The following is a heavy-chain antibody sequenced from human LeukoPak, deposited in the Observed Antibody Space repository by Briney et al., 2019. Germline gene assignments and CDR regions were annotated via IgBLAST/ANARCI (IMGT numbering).Heavy chain of an antibody. CDR1: GYSISSGYF. V-gene: IGHV4-38-2*02. CDR3: ASHRYYYGSGSTNWFDP. CDR2: IYQRATV. D-gene: IGHD3-10*01. J-gene: IGHJ5*02. Sequence: PSETLSLTCNVSGYSISSGYFWGWVRQAPGKGLEWIGSIYQRATVHYNPSLKSRVTISVDTSKNQFSLKLSSVTAADTAVYYCASHRYYYGSGSTNWFDPWGREPWSPSPQ.